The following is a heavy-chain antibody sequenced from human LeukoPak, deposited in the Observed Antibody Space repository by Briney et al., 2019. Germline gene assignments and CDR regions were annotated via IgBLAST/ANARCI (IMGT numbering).Heavy chain of an antibody. V-gene: IGHV4-59*01. CDR2: IYYSGST. CDR3: ARVVRGFWFDP. D-gene: IGHD3-10*01. Sequence: SETLSLTCTVSGGSISSYDWSWVRQPPGKGLEWIGYIYYSGSTNYNPSLKSRVTISVDTSKNQFSLKLSSVTAADTAVYYCARVVRGFWFDPWGQGTLVTVSS. J-gene: IGHJ5*02. CDR1: GGSISSYD.